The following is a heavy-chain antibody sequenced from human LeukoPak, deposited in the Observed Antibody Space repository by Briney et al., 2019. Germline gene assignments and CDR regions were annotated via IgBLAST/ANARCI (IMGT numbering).Heavy chain of an antibody. CDR2: IYTSGST. J-gene: IGHJ5*02. CDR3: ARQGYCGGGSCYSSWFDP. CDR1: GGSISNYY. Sequence: SETLSLTCTVSGGSISNYYWSWIRQSAAKGLEWIGRIYTSGSTNYNPSLKSRATMSVDTSKNEFFLKLYSVTVADTAVYYRARQGYCGGGSCYSSWFDPWGQGTLVTVSS. V-gene: IGHV4-4*07. D-gene: IGHD2-15*01.